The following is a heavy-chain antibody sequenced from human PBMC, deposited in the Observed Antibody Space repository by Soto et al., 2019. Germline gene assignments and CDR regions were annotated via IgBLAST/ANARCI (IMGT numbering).Heavy chain of an antibody. J-gene: IGHJ4*02. Sequence: QVHLVQSGAEVKKPGASVKVSCKGAGYTFTSYGITWVRQAPGQVLEWMGWSSAHNGNTDYAQRLQGRVTVTRDTSTSTAYMELRSLRSDDTAVYYCARGRYGEYGGQGALVTVSS. CDR2: SSAHNGNT. D-gene: IGHD3-10*01. V-gene: IGHV1-18*01. CDR3: ARGRYGEY. CDR1: GYTFTSYG.